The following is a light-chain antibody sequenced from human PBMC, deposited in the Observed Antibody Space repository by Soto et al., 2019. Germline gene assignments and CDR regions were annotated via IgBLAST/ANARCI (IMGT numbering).Light chain of an antibody. J-gene: IGKJ1*01. CDR1: QSISSG. CDR2: DAS. Sequence: EIQMTQSPSTLSASVGDRVTITYRASQSISSGLAWYQQKPGKAPKLLIYDASSLESGVPSRFSGSGSGTEFTLTISSLQPDDFATYYCQQYNSYPWTFGQGTKVEIK. CDR3: QQYNSYPWT. V-gene: IGKV1-5*01.